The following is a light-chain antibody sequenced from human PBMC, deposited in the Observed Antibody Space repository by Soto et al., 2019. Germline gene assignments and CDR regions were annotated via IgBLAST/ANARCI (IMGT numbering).Light chain of an antibody. CDR1: QEISSR. J-gene: IGKJ2*01. CDR2: GAS. CDR3: QQDNSFPYT. V-gene: IGKV1-12*01. Sequence: DIQMTQSPSSVSASVGDRVTISCRASQEISSRLAWYQQRPGKAPNLLIYGASNLQRGVPSRFSGSGSGTEFTLTISSLQPEDFATYYCQQDNSFPYTFGQGTKLDIK.